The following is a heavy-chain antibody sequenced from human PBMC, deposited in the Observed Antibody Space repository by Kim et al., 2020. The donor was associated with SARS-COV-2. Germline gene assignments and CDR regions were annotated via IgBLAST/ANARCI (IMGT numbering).Heavy chain of an antibody. J-gene: IGHJ6*02. CDR3: AKSEHGSGSSVGFYYYYGMDV. V-gene: IGHV3-23*01. CDR1: GFTFSSYA. Sequence: GGSLRLSCAASGFTFSSYAMSWVRQAPGKGLEWVPAISGSGGSTYYADSVKGRFTISRDNSKNTLYLQMNSLRAEDTAVYYCAKSEHGSGSSVGFYYYYGMDVWGQGTTVTVSS. CDR2: ISGSGGST. D-gene: IGHD3-10*01.